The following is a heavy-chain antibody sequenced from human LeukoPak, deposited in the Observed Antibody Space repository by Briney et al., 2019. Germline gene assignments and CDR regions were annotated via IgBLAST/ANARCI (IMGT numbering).Heavy chain of an antibody. V-gene: IGHV4-59*01. D-gene: IGHD3-3*02. CDR1: GGSISSYY. Sequence: SETLSLTCTVSGGSISSYYWSWIRQPPGKGLEWIGYIYYSGSTNYNPSLKSRVTITVDTSKNQFSLKLSSVTAADTAVYYCARAVGFLEWLPRMGGYYYYYMDVWGKGTTVTVSS. CDR3: ARAVGFLEWLPRMGGYYYYYMDV. CDR2: IYYSGST. J-gene: IGHJ6*03.